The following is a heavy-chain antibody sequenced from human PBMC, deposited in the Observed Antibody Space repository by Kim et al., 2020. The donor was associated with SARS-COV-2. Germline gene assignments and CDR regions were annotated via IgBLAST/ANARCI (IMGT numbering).Heavy chain of an antibody. D-gene: IGHD6-19*01. CDR2: INPNSGGT. CDR3: ARATPDPQQWLVKMWERYYYYGMDV. V-gene: IGHV1-2*02. CDR1: GYTFTGYY. Sequence: ASVKVSCKASGYTFTGYYMHWVRQAPGQGLEWMGWINPNSGGTNYAQKFQGRVTMTRDTSISTAYMELSRLRSDDTAVYYCARATPDPQQWLVKMWERYYYYGMDVWGQGTTVTVSS. J-gene: IGHJ6*02.